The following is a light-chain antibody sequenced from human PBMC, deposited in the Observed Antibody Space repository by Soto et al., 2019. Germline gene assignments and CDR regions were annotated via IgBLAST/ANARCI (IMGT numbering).Light chain of an antibody. CDR3: QQSYIEPWGT. Sequence: DIQMTQSPSSLSASVGDRVTITCRASQNINNYLHWYQQRPGRAPKLLIYGASTLQSGVPSRFSGSGSGTDFTLAISSLQPEDFATYYCQQSYIEPWGTCGQGTKVESK. J-gene: IGKJ1*01. V-gene: IGKV1-39*01. CDR1: QNINNY. CDR2: GAS.